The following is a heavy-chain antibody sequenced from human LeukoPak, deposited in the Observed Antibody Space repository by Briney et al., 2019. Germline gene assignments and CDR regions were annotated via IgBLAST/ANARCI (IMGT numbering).Heavy chain of an antibody. CDR3: ARAIVGATRGFDP. D-gene: IGHD1-26*01. Sequence: PSGTLSLTCTLSGGSISRSSYYWGWIRQPPGKGREWIGSIYYSGSTYYNPSLNSRATIYLYTSKNQFSLKLSSVTAADTAVYHCARAIVGATRGFDPWGQGALVTVSS. CDR2: IYYSGST. J-gene: IGHJ5*02. CDR1: GGSISRSSYY. V-gene: IGHV4-39*01.